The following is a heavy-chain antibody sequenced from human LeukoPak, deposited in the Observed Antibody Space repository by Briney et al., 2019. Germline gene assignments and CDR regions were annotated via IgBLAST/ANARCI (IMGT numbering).Heavy chain of an antibody. Sequence: PSETLSLTCAVSGYSISSGYYWGWIRQPPGQGLEWIGSIYHSGSTYYNPSLKSRVTISVDTSKNQFSLKLSSVTAADTAVYYCARPGRGYYYYYMDVWGKGTTVTVSS. CDR2: IYHSGST. D-gene: IGHD3-10*01. J-gene: IGHJ6*03. V-gene: IGHV4-38-2*01. CDR1: GYSISSGYY. CDR3: ARPGRGYYYYYMDV.